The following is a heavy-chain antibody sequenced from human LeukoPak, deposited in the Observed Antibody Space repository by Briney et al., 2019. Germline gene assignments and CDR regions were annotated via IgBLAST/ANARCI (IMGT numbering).Heavy chain of an antibody. J-gene: IGHJ4*02. CDR1: GFTFSSYW. CDR3: ARGYSSSYRIDY. CDR2: INTDGSST. Sequence: GGSLRLSCAASGFTFSSYWMHWVRQAPGKGLVWVSRINTDGSSTTYADSVKGRFTISRDNAKNTLYLQMNSLRAEDTAVYYCARGYSSSYRIDYWGQGTLVTVSS. D-gene: IGHD6-6*01. V-gene: IGHV3-74*01.